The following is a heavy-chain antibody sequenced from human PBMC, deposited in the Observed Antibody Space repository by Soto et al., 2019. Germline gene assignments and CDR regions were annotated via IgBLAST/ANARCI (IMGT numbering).Heavy chain of an antibody. V-gene: IGHV1-3*01. D-gene: IGHD3-3*01. J-gene: IGHJ5*02. CDR3: ARDPSRITIFGVVENWFDP. CDR2: INAGNGNT. Sequence: ASVKVSCKASGYTSTSYAMHWVRQAPGQRLEWMGWINAGNGNTKYSQKFQGRVTITRDTSASTAYMELSSLRSEDTAVYYCARDPSRITIFGVVENWFDPWGQGTLVTVSS. CDR1: GYTSTSYA.